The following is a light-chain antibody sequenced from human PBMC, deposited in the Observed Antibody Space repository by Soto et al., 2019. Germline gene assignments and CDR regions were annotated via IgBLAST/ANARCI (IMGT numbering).Light chain of an antibody. Sequence: QSALTQPPSVSGAPGQRVTISCTGSSSNIGAGYDVHWYQQFPGTAPKLLIYGNINRPSGVPDRFSGSKSGTSASLAITGLQAEDEADYYCQSYDSSLSDSVVFGGGTKLTVL. J-gene: IGLJ2*01. CDR2: GNI. CDR3: QSYDSSLSDSVV. CDR1: SSNIGAGYD. V-gene: IGLV1-40*01.